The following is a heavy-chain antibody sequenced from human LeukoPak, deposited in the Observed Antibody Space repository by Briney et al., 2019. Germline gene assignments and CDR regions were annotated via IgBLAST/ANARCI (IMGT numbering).Heavy chain of an antibody. CDR3: ARGLAGGDY. Sequence: GGSLTLSCAVSGFSLSIYSMNCVRQAPGKGVEWVSTITGSGGYIYYEDSVKGRLTISRDNAKNSLYLQMNSLRVEDTAVYYCARGLAGGDYWGQGTRVTVSS. D-gene: IGHD6-19*01. J-gene: IGHJ4*02. V-gene: IGHV3-21*01. CDR1: GFSLSIYS. CDR2: ITGSGGYI.